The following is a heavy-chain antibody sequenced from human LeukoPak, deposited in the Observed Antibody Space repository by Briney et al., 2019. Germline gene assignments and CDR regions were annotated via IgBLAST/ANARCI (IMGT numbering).Heavy chain of an antibody. Sequence: SETLSLTCSVSGDSITSRNWWTWVRQTPEKGLEWIGEIYHTGSTNYNPSVEGRVTISIDKSKNQFSLMLNSVTAADTAHYYCARGMWFDTLFSAFDVWGQGTMVSVSS. CDR2: IYHTGST. V-gene: IGHV4-4*02. J-gene: IGHJ3*01. D-gene: IGHD3-10*01. CDR1: GDSITSRNW. CDR3: ARGMWFDTLFSAFDV.